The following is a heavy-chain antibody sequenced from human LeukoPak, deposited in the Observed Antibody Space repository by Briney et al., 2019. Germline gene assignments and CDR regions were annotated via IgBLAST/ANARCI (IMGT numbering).Heavy chain of an antibody. J-gene: IGHJ4*02. Sequence: ASVKVSCKASGYTFTDYYIHWVRQAPGQGLEWMGWISAYNGNTNYAQKLQGRVTMTTDTSTSTAYMELRSLRSDDTAVYYCARDQLGAVLYFDYWGQGALVTVSS. V-gene: IGHV1-18*01. CDR2: ISAYNGNT. CDR3: ARDQLGAVLYFDY. D-gene: IGHD1-1*01. CDR1: GYTFTDYY.